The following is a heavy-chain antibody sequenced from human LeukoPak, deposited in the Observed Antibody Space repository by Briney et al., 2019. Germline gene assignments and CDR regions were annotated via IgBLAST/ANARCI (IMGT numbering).Heavy chain of an antibody. J-gene: IGHJ3*02. D-gene: IGHD2-15*01. Sequence: SETLSLTXAVYGGSFSGYYWSWIRQPPGKGVEWIGEINHSGSTNYNPSLKSRVTISVDTSKNQFSLKLSSVTAADTAVYYCARAGYCSGGSCLDAFDIWGQGTMVTVSS. CDR3: ARAGYCSGGSCLDAFDI. V-gene: IGHV4-34*01. CDR1: GGSFSGYY. CDR2: INHSGST.